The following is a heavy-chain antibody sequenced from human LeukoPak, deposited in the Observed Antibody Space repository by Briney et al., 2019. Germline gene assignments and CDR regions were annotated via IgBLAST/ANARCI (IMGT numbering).Heavy chain of an antibody. CDR1: GGTFSSYA. CDR2: IIPIFGTA. V-gene: IGHV1-69*13. Sequence: SVKVSCKASGGTFSSYAISWVRQAPGQGLEWMGGIIPIFGTANYAQKFQGRVTITADESTSTAYMELSSLRSEDTAAYYCASAVDTAHSRTKYYFDYWGQGTLVTVSS. J-gene: IGHJ4*02. CDR3: ASAVDTAHSRTKYYFDY. D-gene: IGHD5-18*01.